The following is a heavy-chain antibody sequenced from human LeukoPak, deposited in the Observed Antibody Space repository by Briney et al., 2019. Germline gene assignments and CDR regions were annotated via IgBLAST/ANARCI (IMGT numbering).Heavy chain of an antibody. CDR1: GDTFKIYE. CDR2: ISSSGYTI. Sequence: PGGGLRLSRAVFGDTFKIYEMNWGPHPPGKGLEFGSYISSSGYTIVYADSVEGRFNNSRDNANNSLYLQMNSLRAEGTAVYYCARVSTMVRRGMDVWGQGTTVTVSS. CDR3: ARVSTMVRRGMDV. D-gene: IGHD3-10*01. J-gene: IGHJ6*02. V-gene: IGHV3-48*03.